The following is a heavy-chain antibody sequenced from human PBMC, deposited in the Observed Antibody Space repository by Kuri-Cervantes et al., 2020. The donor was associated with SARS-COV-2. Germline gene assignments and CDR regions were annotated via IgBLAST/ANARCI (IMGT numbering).Heavy chain of an antibody. D-gene: IGHD1-20*01. CDR3: AKDITGVVPYYYYGMDV. Sequence: LSLTCAASEFTFSSYGMHWVRQAPGKGLEWVAVISYDGSNKYYADSVKGRFTISRDNSKNTLYLQMNSLRAEDTAVYYCAKDITGVVPYYYYGMDVWGQGTTVTVSS. CDR2: ISYDGSNK. J-gene: IGHJ6*02. V-gene: IGHV3-30*18. CDR1: EFTFSSYG.